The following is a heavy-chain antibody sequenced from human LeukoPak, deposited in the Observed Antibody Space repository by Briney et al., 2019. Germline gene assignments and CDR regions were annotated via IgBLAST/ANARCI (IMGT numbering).Heavy chain of an antibody. D-gene: IGHD4-17*01. J-gene: IGHJ6*02. CDR2: ISAYNGNT. CDR1: GYTFTSYG. Sequence: ASVKVSCKASGYTFTSYGISWVRQAPGQGLEWMGWISAYNGNTNYAQKLQGRATMTTDTSTSTAYMELRSLRSDDTAVYYCARDLEFPRITNDYGDYEEPYYGMDVWGQGTTVTVSS. CDR3: ARDLEFPRITNDYGDYEEPYYGMDV. V-gene: IGHV1-18*01.